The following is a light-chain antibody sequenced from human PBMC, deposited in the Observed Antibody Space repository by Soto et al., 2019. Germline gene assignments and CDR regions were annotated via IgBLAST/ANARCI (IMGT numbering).Light chain of an antibody. J-gene: IGLJ1*01. CDR3: CSYLGPVYG. Sequence: QSVLTQPRSVSGSPGQSVTISCTGTSSDVGGYNYVSWYQQHPVKAPKLMIYDVSKRPSGVPDRFSGSKSGNTASLTISGPQAEDEADLYCCSYLGPVYGFGTGTKVTV. V-gene: IGLV2-11*01. CDR1: SSDVGGYNY. CDR2: DVS.